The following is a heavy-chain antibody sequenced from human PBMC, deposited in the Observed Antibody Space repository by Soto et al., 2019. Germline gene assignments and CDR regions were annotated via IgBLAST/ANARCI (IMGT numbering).Heavy chain of an antibody. CDR1: GDSISSGGYY. D-gene: IGHD1-7*01. CDR3: ARVKGGTTRRAFDS. J-gene: IGHJ4*02. CDR2: IYDNGGA. V-gene: IGHV4-31*03. Sequence: QVQLQESGPGPVKPSQTLSLTCTVSGDSISSGGYYWSWIRQHPGKGLEWIGYIYDNGGAYYSPSLKGRVVISVDRSENQFSLRLSSVTAADTAVYYCARVKGGTTRRAFDSWGQGTLVTVSS.